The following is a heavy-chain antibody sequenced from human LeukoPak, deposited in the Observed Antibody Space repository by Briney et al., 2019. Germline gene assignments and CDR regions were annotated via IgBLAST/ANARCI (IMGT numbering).Heavy chain of an antibody. D-gene: IGHD4-17*01. Sequence: SETLSLTCAVYGGSFSGYYWSWIRQPPGKGLEWIGEIKHSGSTNYNPSLKSRVTISVDTSKNQFSLNLRSVTATDTAMYYCARRNTADASIDFWGQGTLVTASS. CDR3: ARRNTADASIDF. CDR2: IKHSGST. CDR1: GGSFSGYY. V-gene: IGHV4-34*01. J-gene: IGHJ4*02.